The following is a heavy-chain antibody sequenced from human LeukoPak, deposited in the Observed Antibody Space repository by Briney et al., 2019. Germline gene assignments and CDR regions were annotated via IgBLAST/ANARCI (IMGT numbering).Heavy chain of an antibody. CDR3: ASSFYDLLVYFDY. CDR2: INPSGGST. D-gene: IGHD5/OR15-5a*01. Sequence: GGSVKVSCKASGYTFTSYYMHWVRQAPGQGLEWMGIINPSGGSTSYAQKFQSRVTMTRDMSTSTVYMELSSLRSEDTAVYYCASSFYDLLVYFDYWGQGTLVTVSS. V-gene: IGHV1-46*01. CDR1: GYTFTSYY. J-gene: IGHJ4*02.